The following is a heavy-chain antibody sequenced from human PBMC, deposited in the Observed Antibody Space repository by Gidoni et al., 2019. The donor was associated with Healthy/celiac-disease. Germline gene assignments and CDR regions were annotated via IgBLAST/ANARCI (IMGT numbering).Heavy chain of an antibody. D-gene: IGHD4-17*01. CDR1: GYSFTSYW. V-gene: IGHV5-51*01. J-gene: IGHJ6*02. CDR2: IYPGDSDT. Sequence: EVQLVQSGAEVKKPGESLTISCKGSGYSFTSYWIGWVRQMPGKGLEWMGIIYPGDSDTRYSPSFQGQVTISADKSISTAYLQWSSLKASDTAMYYCARHPPHTVTTIGYYYYGMDVWGQGTTVTVSS. CDR3: ARHPPHTVTTIGYYYYGMDV.